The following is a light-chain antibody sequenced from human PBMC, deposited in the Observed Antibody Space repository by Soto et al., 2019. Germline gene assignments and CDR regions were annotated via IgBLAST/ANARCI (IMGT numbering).Light chain of an antibody. J-gene: IGKJ4*01. V-gene: IGKV3-11*01. Sequence: EIVLTQSPATLSLSPGERATLXXRASQSVRSXXAWYQQKPGQAPRLLIYDASNRATGIPARXSGSGSGTDFTXTISSLEXXXXAVYYCQQRSNWLTFXXGTXVEIK. CDR1: QSVRSX. CDR2: DAS. CDR3: QQRSNWLT.